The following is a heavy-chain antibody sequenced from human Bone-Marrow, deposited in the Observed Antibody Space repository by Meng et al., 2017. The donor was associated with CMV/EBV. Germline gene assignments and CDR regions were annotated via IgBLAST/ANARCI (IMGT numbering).Heavy chain of an antibody. CDR3: AKARVGGWVTSGWYFDWFDA. V-gene: IGHV3-7*01. CDR1: GFSFSSYW. J-gene: IGHJ5*02. D-gene: IGHD6-19*01. Sequence: GESLKISCAASGFSFSSYWMNWIRQAPGKGLEWVANIKQDGSEKYYVDSVKGRFTISRDNSKNTLYMEMKTLRPEDTAVYHCAKARVGGWVTSGWYFDWFDAWGQGTPVTVSS. CDR2: IKQDGSEK.